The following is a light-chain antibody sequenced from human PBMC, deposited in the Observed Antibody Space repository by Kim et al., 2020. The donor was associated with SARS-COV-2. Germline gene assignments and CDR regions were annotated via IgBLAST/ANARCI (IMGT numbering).Light chain of an antibody. CDR2: KAS. CDR3: QQYHSYVCS. Sequence: SAPGEDRLPHPSRASQNINTWLAWYQQKPGKAPNLLIYKASTLQIGVPSRFSGSGSGTEFTLTISSLQSDDFATYFCQQYHSYVCSFGQGTKLEI. V-gene: IGKV1-5*03. J-gene: IGKJ2*01. CDR1: QNINTW.